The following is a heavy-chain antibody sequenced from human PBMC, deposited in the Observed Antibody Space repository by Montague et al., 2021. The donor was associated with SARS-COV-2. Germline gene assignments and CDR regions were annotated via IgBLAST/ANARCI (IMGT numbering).Heavy chain of an antibody. CDR3: VRGRSGYLNPLDY. Sequence: SETLSLTCTVSDDSISSSSYYWAWIRQPPGKGLEWIGSIYYSGSTYYNPPLKSRVTISVDTSKKQFSLNLSSVTAADTAVFYCVRGRSGYLNPLDYWGQGTLVTVSS. CDR2: IYYSGST. CDR1: DDSISSSSYY. D-gene: IGHD3-3*01. J-gene: IGHJ4*02. V-gene: IGHV4-39*01.